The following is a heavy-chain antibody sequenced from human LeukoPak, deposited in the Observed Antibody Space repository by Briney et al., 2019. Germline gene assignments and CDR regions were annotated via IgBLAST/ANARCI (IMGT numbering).Heavy chain of an antibody. J-gene: IGHJ1*01. D-gene: IGHD2-15*01. V-gene: IGHV4-59*08. CDR3: ASGEWIVGYFHH. Sequence: SETLSLTCAVSGDSISGSYWSWIRQPPGKGLEWIGFLSYSGTTSYNPSLKGRLSISGDTSRNQFSLKLDSVTAADTAVYYCASGEWIVGYFHHWGQGTLVTVSS. CDR1: GDSISGSY. CDR2: LSYSGTT.